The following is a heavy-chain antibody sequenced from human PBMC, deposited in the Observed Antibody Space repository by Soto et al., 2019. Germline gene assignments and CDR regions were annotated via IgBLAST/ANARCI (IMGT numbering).Heavy chain of an antibody. CDR3: ARDQVAARYYYGMDV. CDR2: IYYSGST. Sequence: QVQLQESGPGLVKPSETLSLTCTVSGGSVSSGSYYWSWIRQPPGKGLEWIGYIYYSGSTNYNPSLKSRVTISVDTSKNQFSLKLSSVTAADTAVYYCARDQVAARYYYGMDVWGQGTTVTVSS. D-gene: IGHD2-15*01. CDR1: GGSVSSGSYY. V-gene: IGHV4-61*01. J-gene: IGHJ6*02.